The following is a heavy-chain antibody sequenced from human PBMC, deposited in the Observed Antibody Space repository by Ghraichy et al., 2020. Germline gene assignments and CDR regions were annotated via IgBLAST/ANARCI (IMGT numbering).Heavy chain of an antibody. Sequence: SGPTLVKPTQTLTLTCTFSGFSLSTSEVCVSWIRQPPGKALEWLARIDWDDDKYYSTSLKTRLTISKDTSKNQVVLTMTNMDPVDTATYYCARGSGSYSPYDYWGQGTLVTVSS. D-gene: IGHD1-26*01. CDR2: IDWDDDK. CDR1: GFSLSTSEVC. CDR3: ARGSGSYSPYDY. J-gene: IGHJ4*02. V-gene: IGHV2-70*11.